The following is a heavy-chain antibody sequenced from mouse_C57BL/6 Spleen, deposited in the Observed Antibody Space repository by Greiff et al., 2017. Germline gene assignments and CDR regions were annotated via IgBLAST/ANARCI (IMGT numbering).Heavy chain of an antibody. CDR2: ISYDGSN. CDR3: ARAVDLALGKGLFAY. D-gene: IGHD4-1*01. V-gene: IGHV3-6*01. Sequence: ESGPGLVKPSQSLSLTCSVTGYSITSGYYWNWIRQFPGNKLEWMGYISYDGSNNYNPSLKNRISITRDTSKNQFFLKLNSVTTEDTATYYCARAVDLALGKGLFAYWGQGTLVTVSA. CDR1: GYSITSGYY. J-gene: IGHJ3*01.